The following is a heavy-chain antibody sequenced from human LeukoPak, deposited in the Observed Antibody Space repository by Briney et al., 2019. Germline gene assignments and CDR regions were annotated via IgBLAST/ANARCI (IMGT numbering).Heavy chain of an antibody. J-gene: IGHJ6*02. CDR3: ARDVRDPGYYYGMDV. Sequence: GASVKVSCKASGYTFTSYYMHWVRQAPGQWLEWMGIINPSGGSTSYAQKFQGRVTMTRDTSTSTVYMELSSLRSEDTAVYYCARDVRDPGYYYGMDVWGQGTTVTVSS. CDR1: GYTFTSYY. CDR2: INPSGGST. D-gene: IGHD3-10*02. V-gene: IGHV1-46*01.